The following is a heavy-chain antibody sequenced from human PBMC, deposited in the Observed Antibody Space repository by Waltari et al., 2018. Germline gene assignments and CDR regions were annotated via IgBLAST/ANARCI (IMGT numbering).Heavy chain of an antibody. CDR1: GFIFGSHS. CDR2: ISNDGSNK. Sequence: QVHLVESGGGVVQPGRSLRLACAASGFIFGSHSMPWVRQAPGKGLGWWAFISNDGSNKNYAVSVEGRFTISRDNSKNTLNLQMDGLRAEDTAVYYCARDNPYSSSWLLFFDTFDVWGQGTMVTVSS. J-gene: IGHJ3*01. D-gene: IGHD6-13*01. V-gene: IGHV3-30-3*01. CDR3: ARDNPYSSSWLLFFDTFDV.